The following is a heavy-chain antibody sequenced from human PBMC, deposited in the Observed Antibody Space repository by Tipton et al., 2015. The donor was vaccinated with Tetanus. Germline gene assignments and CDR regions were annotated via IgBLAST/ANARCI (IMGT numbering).Heavy chain of an antibody. CDR2: ISSRNTYI. Sequence: LSLTCAVSGFSFGNYVMNWVRQAPGKGPEWVSSISSRNTYIYYADSVKGRFTISRDNAKSSLFLQMNSLRAEDAAVYYCTSGNTFDYWGQGTLVTVSS. D-gene: IGHD4-23*01. V-gene: IGHV3-21*01. J-gene: IGHJ4*02. CDR1: GFSFGNYV. CDR3: TSGNTFDY.